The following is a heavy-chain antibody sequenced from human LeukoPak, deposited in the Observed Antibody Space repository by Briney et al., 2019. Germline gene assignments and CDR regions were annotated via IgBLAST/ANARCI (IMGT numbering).Heavy chain of an antibody. J-gene: IGHJ5*02. Sequence: SETLSLTCTVSGGSISSYYWGWIRQPPGKGLEWIGYIYYSGSTNYNPSLKSRVTISVDTSKNQFSLKLSSVTAADTAVYYCARHNGWKTWIDPWGQGTLVTVSS. CDR1: GGSISSYY. CDR3: ARHNGWKTWIDP. CDR2: IYYSGST. D-gene: IGHD6-19*01. V-gene: IGHV4-59*08.